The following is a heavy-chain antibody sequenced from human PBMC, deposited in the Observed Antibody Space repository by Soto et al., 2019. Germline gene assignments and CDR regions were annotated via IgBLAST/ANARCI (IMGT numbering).Heavy chain of an antibody. V-gene: IGHV1-69*01. D-gene: IGHD7-27*01. J-gene: IGHJ6*02. CDR1: GGTFNIYN. Sequence: QVQLVQSGVEVKNPGASVKVSCKASGGTFNIYNINWVRQAPGQGLEWMGGILPIFGTTNYAQRFQGRLTIIADDSTSTADMELSSLRSEDTAVYYCARDETGASYYYYYGMDGWGQGTTVTVTS. CDR3: ARDETGASYYYYYGMDG. CDR2: ILPIFGTT.